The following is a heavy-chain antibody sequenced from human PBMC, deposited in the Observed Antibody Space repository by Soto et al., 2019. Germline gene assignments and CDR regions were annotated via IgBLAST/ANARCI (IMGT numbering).Heavy chain of an antibody. D-gene: IGHD3-3*01. CDR1: GGTFSSYA. CDR3: ARVRITIFGVVTSDGWFDP. V-gene: IGHV1-69*13. CDR2: IVPIFGTA. J-gene: IGHJ5*02. Sequence: SVKVSCKASGGTFSSYAISWVRQAPGQGLEWMGGIVPIFGTANYAQKFQGRVTITADESTSTAYMELSSLRSEDTAVYYCARVRITIFGVVTSDGWFDPWGQGTLVTVSS.